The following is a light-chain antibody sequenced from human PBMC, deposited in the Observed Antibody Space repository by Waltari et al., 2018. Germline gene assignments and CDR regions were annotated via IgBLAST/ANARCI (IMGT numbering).Light chain of an antibody. Sequence: QSALTQPACVSGSPGQSITISCTGTSSDVGGYNYVSWYQQHPGKAPKLMIYDASNRPSGVSNRFSGSKSGNTASLTISGLQAEDEADYYCSSYTSSSTLVFGGGTKLTVL. CDR1: SSDVGGYNY. J-gene: IGLJ3*02. CDR3: SSYTSSSTLV. V-gene: IGLV2-14*01. CDR2: DAS.